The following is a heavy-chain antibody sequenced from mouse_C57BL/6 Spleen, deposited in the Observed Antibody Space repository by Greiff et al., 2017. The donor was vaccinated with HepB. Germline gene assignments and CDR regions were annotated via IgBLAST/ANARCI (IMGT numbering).Heavy chain of an antibody. J-gene: IGHJ1*03. CDR2: INPNNGGT. CDR1: GYTFTDYY. D-gene: IGHD4-1*01. CDR3: AREGSPGTSWYFDV. V-gene: IGHV1-26*01. Sequence: VQLKESGPELVKPGASVKISCKASGYTFTDYYMNWVKQSHGKSLEWIGDINPNNGGTSYNQKFKGKATLTVDKSSSTAYMELRSLTSEDSAVYYCAREGSPGTSWYFDVWGTGTTVTVSS.